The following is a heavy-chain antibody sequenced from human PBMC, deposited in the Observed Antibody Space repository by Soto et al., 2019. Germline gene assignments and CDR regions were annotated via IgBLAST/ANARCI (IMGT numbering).Heavy chain of an antibody. CDR3: ARGDYSGSGHYFDY. V-gene: IGHV1-46*01. CDR2: INPSGGST. Sequence: QVQLVQSGAEVKKPGASVKVSCKASGYTFTSYYLHWVRQAPGQGLEWMGTINPSGGSTSYAQKFQGRVTMTGETSTSTVYMYLSSLRSEDTAVYYCARGDYSGSGHYFDYWGQGTLVTVSS. D-gene: IGHD3-10*01. J-gene: IGHJ4*02. CDR1: GYTFTSYY.